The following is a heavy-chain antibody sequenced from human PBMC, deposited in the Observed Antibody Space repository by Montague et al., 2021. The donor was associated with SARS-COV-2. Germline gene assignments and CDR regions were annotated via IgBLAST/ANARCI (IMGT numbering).Heavy chain of an antibody. J-gene: IGHJ4*02. CDR1: GDSVSSHMAA. Sequence: CAISGDSVSSHMAAWNWIRQSPSKGLEWLGGTYYRSKWYNDYAVSVRSLITISPDTSKNQFSLQLNSVTPEDTAVYYCTQERGPGRTTWHYFDYWGQGTLVTVSS. CDR3: TQERGPGRTTWHYFDY. V-gene: IGHV6-1*01. CDR2: TYYRSKWYN. D-gene: IGHD1-14*01.